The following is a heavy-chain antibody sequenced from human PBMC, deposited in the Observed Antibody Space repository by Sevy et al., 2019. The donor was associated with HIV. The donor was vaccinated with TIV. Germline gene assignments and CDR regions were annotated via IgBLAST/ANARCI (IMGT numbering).Heavy chain of an antibody. CDR1: GYTFTSNA. CDR3: ARFSGRSTDGFDV. D-gene: IGHD2-2*01. V-gene: IGHV1-3*01. J-gene: IGHJ3*01. Sequence: GASVKVSCKASGYTFTSNAMHWVRQAPGQGLEWMGWINPGNGNTKYSQNFQGRVIINRDTSANTAYMELSSLRSEDTAVYYCARFSGRSTDGFDVWGQGTMVTVSS. CDR2: INPGNGNT.